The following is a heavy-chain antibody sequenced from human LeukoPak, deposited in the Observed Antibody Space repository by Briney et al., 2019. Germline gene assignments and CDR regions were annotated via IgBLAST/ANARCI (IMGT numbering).Heavy chain of an antibody. V-gene: IGHV3-43D*03. CDR2: ISWDGGYT. CDR3: AKDDRAVAGTGYFDY. CDR1: GFDFSGFS. Sequence: GGSLRLSCVVSGFDFSGFSMSWVRQAPGKGLEWVSVISWDGGYTYYADSVKGRFTISRDNSKNSLYLQMNSLRTEDTALYYCAKDDRAVAGTGYFDYWGQGTLVTVSS. J-gene: IGHJ4*02. D-gene: IGHD6-19*01.